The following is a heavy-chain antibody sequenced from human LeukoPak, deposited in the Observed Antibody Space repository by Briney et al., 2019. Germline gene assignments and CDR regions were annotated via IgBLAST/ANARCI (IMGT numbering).Heavy chain of an antibody. CDR3: ARDLVTMRAFDI. D-gene: IGHD4-11*01. J-gene: IGHJ3*02. CDR1: GFTFNSYS. CDR2: ISGSNSYI. Sequence: GGSLRLSCAASGFTFNSYSMNWVRQAPGKGLEWVSSISGSNSYIYYADSMKGRFTISRDNAKNSLFLQMNSLRAEDTAVYYCARDLVTMRAFDIWGQGTMVTVSS. V-gene: IGHV3-21*01.